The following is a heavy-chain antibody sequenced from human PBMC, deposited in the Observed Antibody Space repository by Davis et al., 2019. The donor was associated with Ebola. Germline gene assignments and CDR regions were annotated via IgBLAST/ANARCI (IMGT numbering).Heavy chain of an antibody. CDR1: GGSFSGYY. J-gene: IGHJ6*03. CDR3: ARGLRRYYGSYYMDV. CDR2: IYYSGST. V-gene: IGHV4-59*12. D-gene: IGHD3-10*01. Sequence: PSETLSLTCAVYGGSFSGYYWSWIRQPPGKGLEWIGYIYYSGSTNYNPSLKSRVTISVDTSKNQFSLKLSSVTAADTAVYYCARGLRRYYGSYYMDVWGKGTTVTVSS.